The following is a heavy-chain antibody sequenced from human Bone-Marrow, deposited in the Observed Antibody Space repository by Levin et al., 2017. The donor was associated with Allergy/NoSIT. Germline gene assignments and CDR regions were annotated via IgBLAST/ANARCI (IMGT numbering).Heavy chain of an antibody. V-gene: IGHV4-34*01. J-gene: IGHJ4*02. CDR1: GGSFSGYY. CDR2: INHSGST. CDR3: ARGVYGFSGYEAGRVDY. D-gene: IGHD5-12*01. Sequence: SETLSLTCAVYGGSFSGYYWSWIRQPPGKGLEWIGEINHSGSTNYNPSLKSRVTISVDTSKNQFSLKLSSVTAADTAVYYCARGVYGFSGYEAGRVDYWGQGTLVTVSS.